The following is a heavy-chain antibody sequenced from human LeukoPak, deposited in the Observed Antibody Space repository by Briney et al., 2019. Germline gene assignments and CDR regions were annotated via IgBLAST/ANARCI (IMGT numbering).Heavy chain of an antibody. CDR2: ISGSGGST. CDR3: AKMVGPAAIDYFDY. Sequence: GPSLRLSCAASGFTSSSYAMSWVRQTPGEGLEWVSAISGSGGSTYYADSVKGRFTISRDNSKNTLYLQMNSLRAEDTAVYYCAKMVGPAAIDYFDYWGQGTLVTVSS. D-gene: IGHD2-2*01. CDR1: GFTSSSYA. V-gene: IGHV3-23*01. J-gene: IGHJ4*02.